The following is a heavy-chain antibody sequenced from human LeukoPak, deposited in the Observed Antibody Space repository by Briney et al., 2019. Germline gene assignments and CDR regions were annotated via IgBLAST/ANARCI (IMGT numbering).Heavy chain of an antibody. J-gene: IGHJ4*02. Sequence: PGRSLRLSCAASGFTFSDYAMHWVRQAPGKGLEWVSSISYDGTNKYYGDSMKGRLIISRDNSQNTLYLQMNSLRAEDTAVYYCAGDSSGYYPEFDYWGQGTLVTVSS. D-gene: IGHD3-22*01. CDR2: ISYDGTNK. CDR3: AGDSSGYYPEFDY. V-gene: IGHV3-30*03. CDR1: GFTFSDYA.